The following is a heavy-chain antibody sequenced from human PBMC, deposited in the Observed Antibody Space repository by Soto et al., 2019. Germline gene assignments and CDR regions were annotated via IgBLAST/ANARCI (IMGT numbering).Heavy chain of an antibody. CDR1: GESISSGGYY. D-gene: IGHD6-6*01. CDR2: IYDSESA. CDR3: ARASSSSSAADY. V-gene: IGHV4-31*03. Sequence: QVXLXESGPGLVKPSQTLSLTCNVSGESISSGGYYWSWIRHHPGKGLEWIGYIYDSESAYYNPSLKSRVTISMDTSKNHFAMRLSSVTGADTAVYYCARASSSSSAADYWGQGTLVTVSS. J-gene: IGHJ4*02.